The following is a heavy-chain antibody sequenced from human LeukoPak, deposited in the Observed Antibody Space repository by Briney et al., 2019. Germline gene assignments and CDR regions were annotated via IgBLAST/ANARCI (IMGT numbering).Heavy chain of an antibody. Sequence: GGSLRLSCAASGFTFSGYEMNWVRQAPGKGLEWVSYISRSGTIISYADSVKGRFTISRDNAKNSLYLQMNSLRAEDTAVYYCARERDDYYFDYWGQGALVTVSS. J-gene: IGHJ4*02. CDR3: ARERDDYYFDY. D-gene: IGHD3-3*01. CDR1: GFTFSGYE. V-gene: IGHV3-48*03. CDR2: ISRSGTII.